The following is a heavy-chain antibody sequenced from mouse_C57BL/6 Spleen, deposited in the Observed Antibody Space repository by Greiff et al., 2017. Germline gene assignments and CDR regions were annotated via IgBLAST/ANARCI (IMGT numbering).Heavy chain of an antibody. J-gene: IGHJ4*01. CDR3: AVVYLTTVVATDYAMDD. CDR2: IYTGNGYT. CDR1: GYTFTSYG. D-gene: IGHD1-1*01. Sequence: VQLKQSGAELVRPGSSVKMSCKTSGYTFTSYGINWVKQRPGQGLEWIGYIYTGNGYTEYSEKFKGKATLTSDTSSSTAYMQLSSLTSEDSAIYFGAVVYLTTVVATDYAMDDWGQGTSVTVSS. V-gene: IGHV1-58*01.